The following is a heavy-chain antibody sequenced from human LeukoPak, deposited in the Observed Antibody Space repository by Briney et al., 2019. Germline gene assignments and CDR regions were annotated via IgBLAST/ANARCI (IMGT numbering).Heavy chain of an antibody. J-gene: IGHJ4*02. D-gene: IGHD7-27*01. CDR3: ARETGDRGLDY. CDR1: GFTFSSYS. Sequence: GGSLRLSCAASGFTFSSYSMNWVRQAPGKGLEWVSYISSSSSTIYYADSVKGRFTISRDNAKNSLYLQMNSLRAEDTAVYYCARETGDRGLDYWGQGTLVTVSS. CDR2: ISSSSSTI. V-gene: IGHV3-48*01.